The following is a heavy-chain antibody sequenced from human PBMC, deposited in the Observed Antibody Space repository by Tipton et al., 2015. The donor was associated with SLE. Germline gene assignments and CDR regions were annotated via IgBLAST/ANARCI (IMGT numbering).Heavy chain of an antibody. D-gene: IGHD2-2*01. CDR3: ARAPVQYHTIDV. V-gene: IGHV3-74*01. CDR2: INSDSSSA. J-gene: IGHJ6*02. CDR1: GFTFYNYW. Sequence: GSLRLSCAASGFTFYNYWMHWVRQAPGKGLVWVSRINSDSSSASYADSVKGRFTISRDNAKNTFYLQMNSLRAEDTAVYYCARAPVQYHTIDVWGQGTTVTVSS.